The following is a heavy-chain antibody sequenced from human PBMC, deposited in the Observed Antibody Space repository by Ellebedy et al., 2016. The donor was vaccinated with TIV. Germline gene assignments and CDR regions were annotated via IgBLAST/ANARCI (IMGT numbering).Heavy chain of an antibody. CDR3: AKDAFSRGDY. CDR2: VNQDGSGK. V-gene: IGHV3-7*04. D-gene: IGHD3-3*02. CDR1: GITFSSYW. J-gene: IGHJ4*02. Sequence: GESLKISCAASGITFSSYWMSWVRQAPGKGLEWVANVNQDGSGKNYANSVKGRFTISRDNAKNSLYLQMNSLRVEETAGYYCAKDAFSRGDYWGQGTLVTVSS.